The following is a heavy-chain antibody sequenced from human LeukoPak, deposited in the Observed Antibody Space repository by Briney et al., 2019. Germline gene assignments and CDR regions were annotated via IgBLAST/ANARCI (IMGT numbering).Heavy chain of an antibody. CDR1: GFTFSSYW. V-gene: IGHV3-74*01. D-gene: IGHD6-13*01. Sequence: GGSLRLSCAASGFTFSSYWMHWVRQAPGKGLVWVSRINSDGSSTSYADSVKGRFTISRDNAKNTLYLQMNSLRAEDMAVYYCAREGVAAASRSLALDYRGQGTLVTVSS. J-gene: IGHJ4*02. CDR2: INSDGSST. CDR3: AREGVAAASRSLALDY.